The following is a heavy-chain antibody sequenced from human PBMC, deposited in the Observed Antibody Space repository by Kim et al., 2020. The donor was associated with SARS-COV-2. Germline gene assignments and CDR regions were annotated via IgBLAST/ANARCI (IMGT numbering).Heavy chain of an antibody. Sequence: GGSLRLSCAASGFSFNTHTLHWVRQAPGKGLEWVALISNDGRNTYYTDPVKGRFTVSRDIVNNTLHLQMNSLRPEDTALYFCAREEFAMVTYDYWGQGALVTVSS. CDR2: ISNDGRNT. V-gene: IGHV3-30*14. CDR3: AREEFAMVTYDY. D-gene: IGHD5-18*01. J-gene: IGHJ4*02. CDR1: GFSFNTHT.